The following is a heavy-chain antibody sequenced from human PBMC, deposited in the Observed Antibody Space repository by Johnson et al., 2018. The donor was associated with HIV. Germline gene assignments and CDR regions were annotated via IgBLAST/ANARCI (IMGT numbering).Heavy chain of an antibody. V-gene: IGHV3-7*01. CDR2: IKQDGREK. J-gene: IGHJ3*02. CDR1: GFTFSSYA. D-gene: IGHD2-2*01. CDR3: AREDCSSTRCSGWDSAFDI. Sequence: EVQLVESGGGLVQPGWSLRLSCAASGFTFSSYAMHWVRQAPGKGLEWVGSIKQDGREKYYVDSVEGRFTISRDNAKNSLFLQMNSLRAGDTAVYYCAREDCSSTRCSGWDSAFDIWGQGTMVTVSS.